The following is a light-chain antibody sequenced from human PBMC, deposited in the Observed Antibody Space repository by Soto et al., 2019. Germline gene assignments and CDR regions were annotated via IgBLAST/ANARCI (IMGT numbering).Light chain of an antibody. CDR1: SSDIGGYNY. CDR3: SSYAASNDLGV. CDR2: EVS. Sequence: QSVLTQPPSASGSPGQSVTISCTGTSSDIGGYNYVSWYQQHPGKAPKLVIYEVSKRPSGVPARFSASKSGNTASLTVSGLQPEDEADYYCSSYAASNDLGVFGTGTKLTVL. J-gene: IGLJ1*01. V-gene: IGLV2-8*01.